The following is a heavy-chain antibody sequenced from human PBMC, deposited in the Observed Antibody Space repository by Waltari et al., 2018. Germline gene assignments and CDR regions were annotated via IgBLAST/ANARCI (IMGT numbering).Heavy chain of an antibody. CDR3: ANRPTGKAY. Sequence: EVQLVESGGGLVQPGGSLRLSCAASGFTFSSYEMSWVRPAPGKGLEWVSNISSSGSTIYYADSVKGRFTISRDNAKNSLYLQMNSLRDEDTAVYYCANRPTGKAYWGQGTLVTVSS. D-gene: IGHD1-1*01. V-gene: IGHV3-48*03. CDR2: ISSSGSTI. CDR1: GFTFSSYE. J-gene: IGHJ4*02.